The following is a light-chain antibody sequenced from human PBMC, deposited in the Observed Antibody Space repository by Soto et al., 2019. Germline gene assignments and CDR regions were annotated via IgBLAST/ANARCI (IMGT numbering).Light chain of an antibody. V-gene: IGKV3-20*01. Sequence: EIVLTQSPGTLSLSPGERATLSCRASQSVSSSYLAWYKQKPGQAPRLLIYGASSRATGIPARFSGSGSGTDFTLTISRLEPEDFAVYYCQQYGSSPRTFGQGTKLEIK. CDR3: QQYGSSPRT. J-gene: IGKJ2*02. CDR2: GAS. CDR1: QSVSSSY.